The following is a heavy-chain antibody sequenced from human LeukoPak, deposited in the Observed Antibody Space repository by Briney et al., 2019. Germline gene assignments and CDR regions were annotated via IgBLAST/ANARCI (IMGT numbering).Heavy chain of an antibody. CDR1: GFTFSSYS. Sequence: PGGSLRLSCTASGFTFSSYSMNWVRQAPGKGLEWVSSISSSSSYIYYADSVKGRFTISRDNAKNSLYLQMNSLRAEDTAVYYCAKPDGVSFRESSSGYTWGQGTLVTVSS. CDR2: ISSSSSYI. CDR3: AKPDGVSFRESSSGYT. V-gene: IGHV3-21*04. D-gene: IGHD6-19*01. J-gene: IGHJ4*02.